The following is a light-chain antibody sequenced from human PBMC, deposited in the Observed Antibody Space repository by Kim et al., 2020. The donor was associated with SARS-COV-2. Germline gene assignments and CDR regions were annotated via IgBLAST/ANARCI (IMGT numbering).Light chain of an antibody. CDR1: QTVSRNF. V-gene: IGKV3-20*01. Sequence: SRGERASLSCAASQTVSRNFLAWYQQKPGQAPRLLIYGASTRATGTPDRFSGSGTETHFTLTISRLEAEDFAVYFCQQYGSPPQTFGQGTKVDIK. CDR2: GAS. CDR3: QQYGSPPQT. J-gene: IGKJ1*01.